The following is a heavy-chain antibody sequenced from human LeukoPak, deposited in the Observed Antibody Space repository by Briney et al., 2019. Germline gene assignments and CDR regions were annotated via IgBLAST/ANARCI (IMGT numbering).Heavy chain of an antibody. D-gene: IGHD5-24*01. Sequence: SVKVSCKVSGYTLTELSMHWVRQAPGKGLEWMGGFDPEDGETIYAQKFQGRVTMTEDTSTDTACMELSSLRSEDTAVYYCATDTRWDYYYGMDVWGQGTTVTVSS. V-gene: IGHV1-24*01. J-gene: IGHJ6*02. CDR3: ATDTRWDYYYGMDV. CDR2: FDPEDGET. CDR1: GYTLTELS.